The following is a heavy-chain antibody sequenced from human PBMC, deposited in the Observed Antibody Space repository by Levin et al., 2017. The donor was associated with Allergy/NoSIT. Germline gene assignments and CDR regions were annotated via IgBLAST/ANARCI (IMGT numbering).Heavy chain of an antibody. D-gene: IGHD1-26*01. J-gene: IGHJ5*02. V-gene: IGHV3-30*03. CDR2: ISYDGSNK. CDR3: ATTHHRGSQKGWFDP. Sequence: SCAASGFTFSSYGMHWVRQAPGKGLEWVAVISYDGSNKYYADSVKGRFTISRDNSKNTLYLQMNSLRAEDTAVYYCATTHHRGSQKGWFDPWGQGTLVTVSS. CDR1: GFTFSSYG.